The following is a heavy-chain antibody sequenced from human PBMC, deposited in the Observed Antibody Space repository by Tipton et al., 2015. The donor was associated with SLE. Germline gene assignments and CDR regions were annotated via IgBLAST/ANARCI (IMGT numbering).Heavy chain of an antibody. V-gene: IGHV3-11*06. D-gene: IGHD6-19*01. CDR2: ISSSSSYT. CDR1: GFTFSDYY. Sequence: SLRLSCAASGFTFSDYYMSWIRQAPGKGLEWVSYISSSSSYTNYADSVKGRFTISRDNAKNSLYLQMNSLRAEDTAVYYCARDRIQEIAVAGTADYWGQGTLVTVSS. J-gene: IGHJ4*02. CDR3: ARDRIQEIAVAGTADY.